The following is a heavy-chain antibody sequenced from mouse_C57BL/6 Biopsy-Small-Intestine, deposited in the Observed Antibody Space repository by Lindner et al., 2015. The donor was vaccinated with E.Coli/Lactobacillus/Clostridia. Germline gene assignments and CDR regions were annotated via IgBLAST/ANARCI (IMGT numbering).Heavy chain of an antibody. J-gene: IGHJ2*01. Sequence: VQLQESGAELVRPGTSVKVSCKASGYAFTNYLIEWVRQRPGQGLEWIGMINPGNGETNYNEKFKGKVTLTADKTSSTAYMQLTSLTSEDSAVYFCDKSGLGTDYWGQGTTLTVSS. CDR3: DKSGLGTDY. V-gene: IGHV1-54*01. D-gene: IGHD3-2*02. CDR2: INPGNGET. CDR1: GYAFTNYL.